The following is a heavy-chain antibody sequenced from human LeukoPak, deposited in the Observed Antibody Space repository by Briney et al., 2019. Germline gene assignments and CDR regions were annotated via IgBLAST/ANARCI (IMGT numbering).Heavy chain of an antibody. CDR2: MNPNSGNT. D-gene: IGHD6-19*01. CDR1: GYTFTSYD. J-gene: IGHJ4*02. CDR3: AREGSGWNEEQN. Sequence: APVKVSCKASGYTFTSYDINWVRQATGQGLEWMGWMNPNSGNTGYAQKFQGRVTMTRNTSISTAYMELSSLRSEDTAVYYCAREGSGWNEEQNWGQGTLVTVSS. V-gene: IGHV1-8*01.